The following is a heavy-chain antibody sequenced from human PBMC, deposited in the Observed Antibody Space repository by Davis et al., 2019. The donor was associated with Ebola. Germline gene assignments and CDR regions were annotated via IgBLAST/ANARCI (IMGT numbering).Heavy chain of an antibody. CDR1: GYTFTSYA. D-gene: IGHD6-19*01. Sequence: SVKVSCKTSGYTFTSYAISWVRQAPGQGLEWMGRIIPILGIANYAQKFQGRVTITADKSTSTAYMELSSLRSEDTAVYYCARELGRIAVADRGDYWGQGTLVTVSS. CDR3: ARELGRIAVADRGDY. V-gene: IGHV1-69*04. CDR2: IIPILGIA. J-gene: IGHJ4*02.